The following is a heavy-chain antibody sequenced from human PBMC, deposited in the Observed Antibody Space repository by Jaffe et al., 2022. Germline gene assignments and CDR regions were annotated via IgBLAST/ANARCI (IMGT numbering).Heavy chain of an antibody. CDR1: GGSISSGSYY. D-gene: IGHD6-13*01. J-gene: IGHJ5*02. CDR3: AREGGIAAAGMGWFDP. Sequence: QVQLQESGPGLVKPSQTLSLTCTVSGGSISSGSYYWSWIRQPAGKGLEWIGRIYTSGSTNYNPSLKSRVTISVDTSKNQFSLKLSSVTAADTAVYYCAREGGIAAAGMGWFDPWGQGTLVTVSS. V-gene: IGHV4-61*02. CDR2: IYTSGST.